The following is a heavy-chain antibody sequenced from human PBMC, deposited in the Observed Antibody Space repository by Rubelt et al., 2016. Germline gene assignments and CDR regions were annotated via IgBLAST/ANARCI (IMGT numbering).Heavy chain of an antibody. Sequence: EVQLVESGGVVVQPGGSLRLSCAASGFTFDDYAMHWVRHAPGKGLECVSLIRWDGGSTYYAASVKGLFDISREDTKNPLVLQMNGRGAEDTAVDYCWSRGVREVAGLDYWGQGTLVTVSS. V-gene: IGHV3-43D*03. CDR3: WSRGVREVAGLDY. CDR1: GFTFDDYA. J-gene: IGHJ4*02. D-gene: IGHD6-19*01. CDR2: IRWDGGST.